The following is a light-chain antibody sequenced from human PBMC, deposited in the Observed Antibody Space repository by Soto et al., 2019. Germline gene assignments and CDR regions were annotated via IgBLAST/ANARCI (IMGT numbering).Light chain of an antibody. Sequence: EIQMTQSPSSLSASVGDRVTITCRASQGIRNNLAWYQQKPGKVPKVMIYAASTLQSGVPSRFSGSGSGTDFTLTSSSLQPVDVATYYCQKYDSAPWTFGHGTKVDIK. CDR2: AAS. V-gene: IGKV1-27*01. J-gene: IGKJ1*01. CDR1: QGIRNN. CDR3: QKYDSAPWT.